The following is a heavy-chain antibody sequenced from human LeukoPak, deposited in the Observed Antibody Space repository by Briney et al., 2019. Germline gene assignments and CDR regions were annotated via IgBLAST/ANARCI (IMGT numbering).Heavy chain of an antibody. V-gene: IGHV3-23*01. J-gene: IGHJ4*02. CDR3: ARYGSSSLDY. CDR1: GFTFSSYA. Sequence: PGGSLRLSCAASGFTFSSYAMSWVRQAPGKGLEWVSAISGSGGSTYYADSVKGRFTISRDNAKNSLYLQMNSLRAEDTAVYYCARYGSSSLDYWGQGTLVTVSS. CDR2: ISGSGGST. D-gene: IGHD6-6*01.